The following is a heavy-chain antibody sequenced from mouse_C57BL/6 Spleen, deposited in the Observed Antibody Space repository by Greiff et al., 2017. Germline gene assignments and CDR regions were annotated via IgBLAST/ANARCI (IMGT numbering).Heavy chain of an antibody. J-gene: IGHJ1*03. CDR1: GYTFTDYY. V-gene: IGHV1-76*01. CDR3: ARMGYSNYFDV. CDR2: IYPGSGNT. Sequence: QVQLQQSGAELVRPGASVKLSCKASGYTFTDYYINWVKQRPGQGLEWIARIYPGSGNTYYNEKFKGKATLTAEKSSSTAYMQLSSLTSEDSAVYFCARMGYSNYFDVWGTGTTVTVSS. D-gene: IGHD2-5*01.